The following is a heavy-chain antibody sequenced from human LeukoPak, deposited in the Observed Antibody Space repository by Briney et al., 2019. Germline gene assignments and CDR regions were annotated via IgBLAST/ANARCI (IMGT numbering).Heavy chain of an antibody. D-gene: IGHD3-22*01. J-gene: IGHJ5*02. V-gene: IGHV4-59*01. CDR3: ARDSPRRCDSSGYCYNWFDP. Sequence: SETLSLTCTVSGGSISSYYWSWLRQPPGKGLEWLGYIYYSGSTKYHPSLKSRVTISVGTSKYQFSLKLSSVTAANTAVYYCARDSPRRCDSSGYCYNWFDPWGQGTLVTVSS. CDR2: IYYSGST. CDR1: GGSISSYY.